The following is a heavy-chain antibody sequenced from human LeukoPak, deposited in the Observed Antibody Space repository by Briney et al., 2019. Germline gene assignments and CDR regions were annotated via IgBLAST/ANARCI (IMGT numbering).Heavy chain of an antibody. CDR2: ISDSGGST. CDR1: GFTFSGHW. V-gene: IGHV3-23*01. CDR3: ARDSGWYGLGFFDY. D-gene: IGHD6-19*01. J-gene: IGHJ4*02. Sequence: AGGSLRLSCAASGFTFSGHWMSWVRQAPGKGLEWVSSISDSGGSTFYADSVKGRFTISRDSSKNTLYLQMNSLRAEDTAVYYCARDSGWYGLGFFDYWGQGTLVTVSS.